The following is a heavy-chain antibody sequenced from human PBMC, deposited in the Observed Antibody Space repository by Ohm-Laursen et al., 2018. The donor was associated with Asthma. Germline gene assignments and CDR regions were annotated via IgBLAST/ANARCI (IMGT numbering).Heavy chain of an antibody. V-gene: IGHV3-30*03. CDR2: GGSYYDGGLK. J-gene: IGHJ4*02. Sequence: SLRLSCTASGYTFSRYSIHWVRQAPGKGLEWVAVGGSYYDGGLKYYTDSVNGRFTVSRDDSKNTLYLQMNSLRPDDTAVYYCARDVMEWYLPAFDFWGQGTLVTVPS. CDR1: GYTFSRYS. D-gene: IGHD3-3*01. CDR3: ARDVMEWYLPAFDF.